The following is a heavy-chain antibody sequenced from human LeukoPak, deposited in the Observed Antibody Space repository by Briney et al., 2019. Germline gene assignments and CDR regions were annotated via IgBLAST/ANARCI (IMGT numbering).Heavy chain of an antibody. Sequence: GGSLRLSCATSGFTFSIYAMHWVRHAPGKGLEWVALLAYDGTNEYYADSVKGRFTISRDNSKNTLYLQMNSLRAEDTAVYYCAKTGGGKVDVWGKGTTVTVSS. V-gene: IGHV3-30*02. D-gene: IGHD1-26*01. J-gene: IGHJ6*04. CDR3: AKTGGGKVDV. CDR1: GFTFSIYA. CDR2: LAYDGTNE.